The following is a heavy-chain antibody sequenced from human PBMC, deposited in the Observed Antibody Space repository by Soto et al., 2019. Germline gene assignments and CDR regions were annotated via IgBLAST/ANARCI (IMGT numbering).Heavy chain of an antibody. CDR1: GGTFSSYA. Sequence: QVQLVQSGAEVKKPGSSVKVSCKASGGTFSSYAISWVRQAPGQGLEWMGGLIPIFGTANYAQKFQGRVTITADKSTRTAYMELGSPRSEDTAVYYCASCPRGRRIAVAGTGPFDYWGQGTLVSVSS. CDR2: LIPIFGTA. J-gene: IGHJ4*02. D-gene: IGHD6-19*01. CDR3: ASCPRGRRIAVAGTGPFDY. V-gene: IGHV1-69*06.